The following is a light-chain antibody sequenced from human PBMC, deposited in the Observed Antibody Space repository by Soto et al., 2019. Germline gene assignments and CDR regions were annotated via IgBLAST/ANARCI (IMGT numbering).Light chain of an antibody. CDR3: QHYGTWLWT. Sequence: EIVMTQSPATLSVSPGEIATLSCKASQSVNIKLAWCQQKPGQGPRLVIYDSSSRATGSPGRFSGSGSGTEFTLTISSLQSEDFAVYYCQHYGTWLWTFGQGTKVEIK. J-gene: IGKJ1*01. CDR2: DSS. CDR1: QSVNIK. V-gene: IGKV3-15*01.